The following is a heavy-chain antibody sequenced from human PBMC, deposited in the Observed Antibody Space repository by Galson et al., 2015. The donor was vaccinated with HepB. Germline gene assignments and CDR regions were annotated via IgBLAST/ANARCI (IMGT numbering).Heavy chain of an antibody. D-gene: IGHD4-17*01. J-gene: IGHJ4*02. CDR2: IYYSRST. CDR1: GSISSYY. V-gene: IGHV4-59*12. Sequence: GSISSYYWSWIRQPPGKGLEWIGYIYYSRSTYYNPSLKSRVTISVDTSKNQFSLKLSSVTAADTAVYYCARHDYGAKRGYFDYWGQGTLVTVSS. CDR3: ARHDYGAKRGYFDY.